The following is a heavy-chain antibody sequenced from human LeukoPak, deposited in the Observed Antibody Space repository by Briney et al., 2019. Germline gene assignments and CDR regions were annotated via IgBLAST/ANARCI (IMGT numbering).Heavy chain of an antibody. J-gene: IGHJ4*02. D-gene: IGHD1-1*01. CDR3: VKGLVQTTMSYSVDY. V-gene: IGHV3-30*18. CDR2: ISSDGNNN. CDR1: GFTFTNYA. Sequence: GGSLRLSCAASGFTFTNYALHWVPQTPVKGLEWITLISSDGNNNVYADSVKGRFTISRDNSRNTLYLQMNSLRAEDTAVYYCVKGLVQTTMSYSVDYWGQGALVTVSS.